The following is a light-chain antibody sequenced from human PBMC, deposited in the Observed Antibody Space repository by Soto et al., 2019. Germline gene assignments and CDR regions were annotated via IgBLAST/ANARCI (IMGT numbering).Light chain of an antibody. CDR1: QSVSSGY. CDR3: QQDYNLPRT. Sequence: PGERVTLSCRASQSVSSGYLTWYQQKPGQAPRLLIYGASTRATSIPARFSGSGSGTDFTLTVSSLQPEDFAIYYCQQDYNLPRTFGQGTKVEI. CDR2: GAS. V-gene: IGKV3D-7*01. J-gene: IGKJ1*01.